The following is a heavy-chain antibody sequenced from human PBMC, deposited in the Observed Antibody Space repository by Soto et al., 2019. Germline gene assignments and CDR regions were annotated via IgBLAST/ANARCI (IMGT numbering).Heavy chain of an antibody. D-gene: IGHD6-19*01. V-gene: IGHV1-69*02. CDR3: ASPYSSGPQAYYFDY. CDR1: GGTFSSYT. CDR2: IIPILGIA. Sequence: ASVKVSCKASGGTFSSYTISWVRQAPGQGLQGMGRIIPILGIANYAQKSQSRVSSTADKSTSTAYMELSSLRSEDTAVYCCASPYSSGPQAYYFDYWGQGTLVTVSS. J-gene: IGHJ4*02.